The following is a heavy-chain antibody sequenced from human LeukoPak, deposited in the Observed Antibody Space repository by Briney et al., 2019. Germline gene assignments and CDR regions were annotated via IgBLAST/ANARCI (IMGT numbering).Heavy chain of an antibody. V-gene: IGHV1-2*02. J-gene: IGHJ1*01. CDR1: GYTLTELS. CDR2: INPNSGGT. D-gene: IGHD3-22*01. CDR3: ARGYYDSSHYEYFQH. Sequence: ASVKVSCKVSGYTLTELSIHWVRQAPGQGLEWMGWINPNSGGTNYAQKFQGRVTMTRDTSISTAYMELSRLRSDDTAVYYCARGYYDSSHYEYFQHWGQGTLVTVSS.